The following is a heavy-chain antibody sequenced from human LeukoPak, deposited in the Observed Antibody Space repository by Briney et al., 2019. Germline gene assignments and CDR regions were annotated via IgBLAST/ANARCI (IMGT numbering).Heavy chain of an antibody. Sequence: GGSLRLSCTASGFNFGDNTMHWVRQAPGKGLEWVSSISSRSTYINYGDSLKGRCTISRDNAGNSLHLQIDSLRDEDTAVYYCATTIFGVVTQSYWGQGILLSVSS. CDR3: ATTIFGVVTQSY. J-gene: IGHJ4*02. CDR2: ISSRSTYI. V-gene: IGHV3-21*01. D-gene: IGHD3-3*01. CDR1: GFNFGDNT.